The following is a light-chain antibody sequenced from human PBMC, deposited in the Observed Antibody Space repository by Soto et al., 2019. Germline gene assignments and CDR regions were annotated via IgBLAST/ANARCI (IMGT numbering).Light chain of an antibody. CDR3: HQYKYCLQT. CDR1: QSVSGD. Sequence: EIIMTQSPATLSVSPGETATLSCRASQSVSGDLAWYQLRPGQAPRLLIYGASTRATGVPDRFSGSGSGTEFTRTIRGLQSEDFSVYYCHQYKYCLQTFGQGTRVEIK. J-gene: IGKJ1*01. V-gene: IGKV3-15*01. CDR2: GAS.